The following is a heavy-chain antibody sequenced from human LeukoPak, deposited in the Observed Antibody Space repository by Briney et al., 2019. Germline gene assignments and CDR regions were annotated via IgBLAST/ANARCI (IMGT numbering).Heavy chain of an antibody. V-gene: IGHV1-69*13. CDR1: GGTFSSYA. CDR3: ASNYDFWSGYYIGAFDI. CDR2: IIPIFGTA. D-gene: IGHD3-3*01. J-gene: IGHJ3*02. Sequence: GASVKVSCKASGGTFSSYAISWVRQAPGQGLEWMGGIIPIFGTANYAQKFQGRVTITADESTSTAYMELSSLRSEDTAVYYCASNYDFWSGYYIGAFDIWGQGTMVTVSS.